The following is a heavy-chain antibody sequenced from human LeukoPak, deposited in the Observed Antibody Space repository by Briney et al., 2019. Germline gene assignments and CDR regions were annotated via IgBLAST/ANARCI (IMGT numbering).Heavy chain of an antibody. J-gene: IGHJ4*02. CDR3: ARRAGAYSHPYDY. CDR2: ISGSGGST. Sequence: GRPLRLSCAASGFTFSSYAMRWVRQAPGKGLEWVSAISGSGGSTYYADSVKGRFTISRDNSKNTLYLQMNSLRAEDTAVYYCARRAGAYSHPYDYWGQGTLVTVSS. V-gene: IGHV3-23*01. D-gene: IGHD4/OR15-4a*01. CDR1: GFTFSSYA.